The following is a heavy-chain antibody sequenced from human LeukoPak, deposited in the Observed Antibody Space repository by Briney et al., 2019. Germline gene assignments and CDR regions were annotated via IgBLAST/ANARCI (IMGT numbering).Heavy chain of an antibody. J-gene: IGHJ4*02. CDR2: INSNSGGT. CDR1: GYTFTGHY. CDR3: ARSPSDDSKFDY. Sequence: GASVKVSCKASGYTFTGHYMHWVRQAPGQGLEWMGWINSNSGGTKFAQKFQGRVTMTRDTSISTAYMELNRLRSDDTAVYYCARSPSDDSKFDYWGQGGLVTVSS. D-gene: IGHD2-15*01. V-gene: IGHV1-2*02.